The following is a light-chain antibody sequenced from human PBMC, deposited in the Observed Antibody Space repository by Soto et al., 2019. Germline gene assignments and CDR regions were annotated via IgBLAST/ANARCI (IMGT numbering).Light chain of an antibody. V-gene: IGKV3-15*01. J-gene: IGKJ1*01. Sequence: EIVMTQSPVTLSVSPGERATLSYRASQSVSSNLAWYQQKPGQAPRLLIYGASTRATGIPARFSGSGSGTEFTLTISSLQSEDFAVYYCQQYNKGPPWTFGQGTKVEIK. CDR2: GAS. CDR3: QQYNKGPPWT. CDR1: QSVSSN.